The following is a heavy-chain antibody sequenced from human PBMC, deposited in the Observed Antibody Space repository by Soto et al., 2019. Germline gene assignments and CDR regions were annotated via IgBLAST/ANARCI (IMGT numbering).Heavy chain of an antibody. CDR1: GGSFSGYY. D-gene: IGHD5-12*01. V-gene: IGHV4-34*01. J-gene: IGHJ5*02. CDR3: AKTSRDGYNYNWFDP. Sequence: SETLSLTCAVYGGSFSGYYWSWIRQPPGKGLEWIGEINHSGRTNYNPSLKSRVTISVDTSKNQFSLKLSSVTAADTAVYYCAKTSRDGYNYNWFDPWGQGTLVTVSS. CDR2: INHSGRT.